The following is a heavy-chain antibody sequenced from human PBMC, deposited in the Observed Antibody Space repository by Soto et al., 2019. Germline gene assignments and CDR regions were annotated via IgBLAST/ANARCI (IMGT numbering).Heavy chain of an antibody. Sequence: GSLRLSCAASGFTFRSYGMHWFRQAPGKGLEWVALISSDTSIKNYADSVKGRFTISRDNSRTTLYLQMDSLRTEDTAVYFCARASGWYYFDYWGQGALVTVSS. J-gene: IGHJ4*02. D-gene: IGHD6-19*01. CDR3: ARASGWYYFDY. CDR1: GFTFRSYG. CDR2: ISSDTSIK. V-gene: IGHV3-30*03.